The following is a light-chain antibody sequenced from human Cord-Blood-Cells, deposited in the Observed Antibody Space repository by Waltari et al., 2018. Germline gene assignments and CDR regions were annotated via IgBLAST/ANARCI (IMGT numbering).Light chain of an antibody. CDR1: HIGSKS. CDR3: QVWDSSSDHYV. V-gene: IGLV3-21*04. J-gene: IGLJ1*01. Sequence: SYVLTQPPSVSVAPGKTARITWGGNHIGSKSVHWSHQKPVKATVLVIYYDSDRPSGIPERFSGSNSGNTATLTISRVEAGDEADYYCQVWDSSSDHYVFGTGTKVTVL. CDR2: YDS.